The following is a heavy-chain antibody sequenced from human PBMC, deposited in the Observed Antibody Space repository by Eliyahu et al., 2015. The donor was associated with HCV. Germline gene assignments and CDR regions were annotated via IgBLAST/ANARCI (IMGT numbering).Heavy chain of an antibody. CDR3: AREGGGNWNYWFDP. V-gene: IGHV3-48*02. CDR2: ISSSSSTI. CDR1: GFTXXSYS. Sequence: EVQLVESGGGLVQPGGSLXLXCAAXGFTXXSYSMNWVRQGPGKGLEWVSYISSSSSTIXYADSVXGXFTISRDNAKNSLYLQMNGLRDEDTAVYYCAREGGGNWNYWFDPWGQGTLVTVSS. D-gene: IGHD1-7*01. J-gene: IGHJ5*02.